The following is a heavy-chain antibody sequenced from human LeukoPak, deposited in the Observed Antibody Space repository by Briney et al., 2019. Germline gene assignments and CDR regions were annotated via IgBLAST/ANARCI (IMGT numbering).Heavy chain of an antibody. CDR3: ARVGCSGGSCYPDY. CDR1: GGSIINYY. CDR2: IYYSGST. Sequence: SDTLSLACPVSGGSIINYYWNWIRRPPGKGLEWIGQIYYSGSTNYNPSLKSRVTISVDTSKNQFSLKLSSVTAADTAIYYCARVGCSGGSCYPDYWGQGTLVTVSS. J-gene: IGHJ4*02. D-gene: IGHD2-15*01. V-gene: IGHV4-59*13.